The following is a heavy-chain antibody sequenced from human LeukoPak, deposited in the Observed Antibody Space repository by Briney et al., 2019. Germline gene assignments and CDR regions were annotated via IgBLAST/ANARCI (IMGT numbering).Heavy chain of an antibody. D-gene: IGHD3-10*01. J-gene: IGHJ4*02. V-gene: IGHV4-38-2*02. CDR1: GFTFSNYA. Sequence: PGGSLRLSCAASGFTFSNYAMSWIRQPPGKGLEWIGSIYQSGNTYYNPSLKSRVTISVDTSKNQFSLKVRSVTAADTAVYYCARDWGMVRGVPPFDYWGQGTLVTVSS. CDR2: IYQSGNT. CDR3: ARDWGMVRGVPPFDY.